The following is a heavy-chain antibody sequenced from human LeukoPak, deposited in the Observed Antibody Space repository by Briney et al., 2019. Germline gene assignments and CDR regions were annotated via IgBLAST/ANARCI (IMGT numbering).Heavy chain of an antibody. CDR1: GFTFDDYT. Sequence: PGGSLRLSCAASGFTFDDYTMHWVRQAPGKGLEWVSLISWDGGSTYYADSVKGRFTISRDNAKNSLYLQMNSLRAEDTAVYYCARVEGPDIVVVPDYYMDVWGKGTTVTVSS. J-gene: IGHJ6*03. D-gene: IGHD2-2*01. CDR3: ARVEGPDIVVVPDYYMDV. V-gene: IGHV3-43*01. CDR2: ISWDGGST.